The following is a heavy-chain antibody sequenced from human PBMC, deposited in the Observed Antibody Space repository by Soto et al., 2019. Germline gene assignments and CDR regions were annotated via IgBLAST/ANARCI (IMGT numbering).Heavy chain of an antibody. Sequence: PGGSLRLSCAASGFTFSSYSMNWVRQAPGKGLEWVSSISSSSTFIYYADSVKGRFTISRDNANNSLFLQMNSLRAEDSAVYYCSKGDSSGWSGGGPFQFWGQGALVTVSS. CDR1: GFTFSSYS. V-gene: IGHV3-21*01. D-gene: IGHD6-19*01. CDR3: SKGDSSGWSGGGPFQF. CDR2: ISSSSTFI. J-gene: IGHJ1*01.